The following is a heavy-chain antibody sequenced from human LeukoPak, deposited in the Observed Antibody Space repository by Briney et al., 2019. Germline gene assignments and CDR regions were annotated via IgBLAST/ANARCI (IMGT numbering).Heavy chain of an antibody. CDR2: INGDGSAT. J-gene: IGHJ4*02. D-gene: IGHD6-13*01. Sequence: GRSLRLSCAASGFTFSSYWIHWVRQAPGKGLVWVSRINGDGSATGYADSVKGRFTISRDNAKNTLYLQMNSLRAEDTAVYYCSREIRPAGTDSWGQGTLVTVSS. V-gene: IGHV3-74*01. CDR1: GFTFSSYW. CDR3: SREIRPAGTDS.